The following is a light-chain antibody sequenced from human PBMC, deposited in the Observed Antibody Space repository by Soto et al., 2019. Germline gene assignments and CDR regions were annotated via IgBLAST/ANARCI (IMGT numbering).Light chain of an antibody. CDR2: DVS. J-gene: IGLJ1*01. V-gene: IGLV2-14*01. CDR3: SSYTSATTDV. Sequence: QSVLTQPASVSGSPGQSITISCTGTSSDVGAYNYASWYQQYPGEAPKVIIYDVSHRPAGVSNRFSGSKSGNTASLTISGLQTQDEADYYCSSYTSATTDVFGPGTKLTVL. CDR1: SSDVGAYNY.